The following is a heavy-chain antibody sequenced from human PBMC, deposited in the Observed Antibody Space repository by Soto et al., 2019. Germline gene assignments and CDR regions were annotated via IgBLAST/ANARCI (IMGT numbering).Heavy chain of an antibody. CDR1: GYTLTELS. CDR3: ATNVAANYYYYYGMDV. D-gene: IGHD6-19*01. Sequence: AASVKVSCKVSGYTLTELSMHWVRQAPGKGLEWMGGFDPEDGETIYAQKFQGRVTMTEDTSTDTAYMELSSLRSEDTAVYYCATNVAANYYYYYGMDVWGQGTTVTVSS. CDR2: FDPEDGET. V-gene: IGHV1-24*01. J-gene: IGHJ6*02.